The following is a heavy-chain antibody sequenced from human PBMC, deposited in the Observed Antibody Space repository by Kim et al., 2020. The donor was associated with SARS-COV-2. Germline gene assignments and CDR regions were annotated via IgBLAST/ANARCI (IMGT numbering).Heavy chain of an antibody. CDR1: GFTFNIYA. J-gene: IGHJ3*02. V-gene: IGHV3-23*01. Sequence: GGSLRLSCAASGFTFNIYAMNWVRQAPGKRLEWVSAISGGGDTTYYADSVKGRFTVSRDNSKTTLYLQMNSLRADDTAVYYCAKDMWSGPYSLDTFDIWGQGTMVTVSS. CDR2: ISGGGDTT. D-gene: IGHD2-21*01. CDR3: AKDMWSGPYSLDTFDI.